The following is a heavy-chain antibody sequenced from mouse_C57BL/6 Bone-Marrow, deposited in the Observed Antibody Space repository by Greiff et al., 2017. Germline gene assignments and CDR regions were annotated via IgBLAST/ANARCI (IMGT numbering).Heavy chain of an antibody. V-gene: IGHV1-59*01. CDR3: ARGGAYYSNYDY. CDR2: IDPSDSYT. D-gene: IGHD2-5*01. Sequence: QVQLQQPGAELVRPGTSVKLSCKASGYTFTSYWMHWVKQRPGQGLEWIGVIDPSDSYTNYNQKFKGKATLTVDTSSSTAYMQLSSLTSEDSAVYIWARGGAYYSNYDYWGQGTTLTVSS. J-gene: IGHJ2*01. CDR1: GYTFTSYW.